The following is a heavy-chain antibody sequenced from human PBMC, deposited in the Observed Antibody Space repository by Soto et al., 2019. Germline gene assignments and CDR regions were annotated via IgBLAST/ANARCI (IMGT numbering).Heavy chain of an antibody. CDR2: IYHSGST. CDR3: ARVAYCGGDCYRGFDP. CDR1: GGSISSGGYS. Sequence: QLQLQESGSGLVKPSQTLSLTCAVSGGSISSGGYSWSWIRQPPGKGLEWIGYIYHSGSTYYNPSLKSRVTISVDRSKNLFSLKLSSVTAADTAVYYCARVAYCGGDCYRGFDPWGQGTLVTVSS. J-gene: IGHJ5*02. V-gene: IGHV4-30-2*01. D-gene: IGHD2-21*02.